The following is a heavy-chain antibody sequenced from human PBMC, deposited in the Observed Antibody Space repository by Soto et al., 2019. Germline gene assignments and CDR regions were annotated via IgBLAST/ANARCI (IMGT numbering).Heavy chain of an antibody. V-gene: IGHV4-39*02. J-gene: IGHJ4*02. CDR2: IYHSGST. D-gene: IGHD2-21*02. CDR3: ARDFVCSGEDCYSGYPY. Sequence: SETLSLTCTVSGGSIRSSNYYWGWIRQPPGKGLEWIGSIYHSGSTHHNPSLKSRVTLSVDTSKNQFSLKVNSVTAAETAVYYGARDFVCSGEDCYSGYPYWGQEILVTV. CDR1: GGSIRSSNYY.